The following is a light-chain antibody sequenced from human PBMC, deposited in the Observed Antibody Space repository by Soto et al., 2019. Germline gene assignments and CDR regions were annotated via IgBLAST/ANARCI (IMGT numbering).Light chain of an antibody. CDR3: CSYAGAYIYV. CDR1: SSDIGGYNY. V-gene: IGLV2-11*01. CDR2: DVN. J-gene: IGLJ1*01. Sequence: QSALTQPRSVSGSPGQSVTISCTGTSSDIGGYNYVSWYQQHPGKVPKLILYDVNKRPSGVPDRFSGSKSGNTASLTISGLQADDEADYYCCSYAGAYIYVFATGTQLTVL.